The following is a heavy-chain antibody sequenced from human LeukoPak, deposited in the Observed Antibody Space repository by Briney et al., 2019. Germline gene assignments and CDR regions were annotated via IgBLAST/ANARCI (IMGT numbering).Heavy chain of an antibody. CDR3: AGALRAVVTLDY. D-gene: IGHD4-23*01. CDR2: INPSGGST. CDR1: GYTFTSYY. V-gene: IGHV1-46*01. Sequence: ASVKVSCKASGYTFTSYYMHWVRQAPGQGLEWMGIINPSGGSTSYAQKFQGRVTMTRDMSTSTVYMELSSLRSEDTAVYYCAGALRAVVTLDYWGQGTLVTVSS. J-gene: IGHJ4*02.